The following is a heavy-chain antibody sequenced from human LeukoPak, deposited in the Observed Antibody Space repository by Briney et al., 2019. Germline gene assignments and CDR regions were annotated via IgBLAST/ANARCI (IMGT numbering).Heavy chain of an antibody. Sequence: GSSVKVSCKASGGTFSSYAISWVRQAPGQGLEWMGGIIPIFGTANYAQKFQGRVTITADKSPSTAYMELSSLRSEDTAVYYCARDSETGYSPYFDYWGQGTLVTVSS. CDR1: GGTFSSYA. D-gene: IGHD3-9*01. J-gene: IGHJ4*02. CDR2: IIPIFGTA. CDR3: ARDSETGYSPYFDY. V-gene: IGHV1-69*06.